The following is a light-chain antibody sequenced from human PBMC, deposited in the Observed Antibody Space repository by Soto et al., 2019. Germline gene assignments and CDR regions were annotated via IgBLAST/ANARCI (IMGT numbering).Light chain of an antibody. CDR2: GAS. V-gene: IGKV3-15*01. CDR1: QSVNSR. J-gene: IGKJ4*01. Sequence: EIVMTQSRSTLSVSPGDRVILSCRAIQSVNSRLAWYQQNPGLAPRLLIYGASTRATDIPARFSGSGSGTEFTLTISSLQSEDFGVYYCQQSNNWPLSFGGGTKVEIK. CDR3: QQSNNWPLS.